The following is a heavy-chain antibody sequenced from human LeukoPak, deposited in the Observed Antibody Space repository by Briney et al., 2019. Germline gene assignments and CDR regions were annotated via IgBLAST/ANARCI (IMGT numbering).Heavy chain of an antibody. V-gene: IGHV3-33*01. J-gene: IGHJ4*02. CDR1: GFTFSSYG. Sequence: GRSLRLSCAASGFTFSSYGMHWVRQAPGKGLEWVAVMWYDGSNEYYADSVKGRFTISRDNSKNTLYLQMNSLRAEDTAVYYCARDTLGTGSGYVDYWGQGTLVTVSS. D-gene: IGHD1/OR15-1a*01. CDR3: ARDTLGTGSGYVDY. CDR2: MWYDGSNE.